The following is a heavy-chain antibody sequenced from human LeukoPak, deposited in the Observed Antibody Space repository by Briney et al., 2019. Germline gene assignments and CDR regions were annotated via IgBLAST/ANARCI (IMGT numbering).Heavy chain of an antibody. J-gene: IGHJ4*02. Sequence: PGGSLRLSCAASGFTFSDYYMSWVRQAPGKGLEWVSAISGSGGSTYYADSVKGRFTISRDNSKNTLYLQMNSLRAEDTAVYYCAKDLGYYGSGSYGYWGQGTLVTVSS. V-gene: IGHV3-23*01. CDR1: GFTFSDYY. CDR2: ISGSGGST. D-gene: IGHD3-10*01. CDR3: AKDLGYYGSGSYGY.